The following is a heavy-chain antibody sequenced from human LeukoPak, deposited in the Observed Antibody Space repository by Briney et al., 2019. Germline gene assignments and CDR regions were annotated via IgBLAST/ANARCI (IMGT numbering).Heavy chain of an antibody. Sequence: SETLSLTCSVSGDSITGYSWSWIRQTPGKGLEWIGYIYYNGDTHYNPSLNSRLSISVDTPNNQFSLNLRSVTAADTAVYYCARSDGYGLVGIWGQGTMVTVSS. CDR2: IYYNGDT. D-gene: IGHD3-10*01. J-gene: IGHJ3*02. CDR3: ARSDGYGLVGI. V-gene: IGHV4-59*12. CDR1: GDSITGYS.